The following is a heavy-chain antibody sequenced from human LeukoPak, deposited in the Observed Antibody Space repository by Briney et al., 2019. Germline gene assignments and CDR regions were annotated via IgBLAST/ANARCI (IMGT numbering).Heavy chain of an antibody. V-gene: IGHV3-21*01. CDR1: GFTFSSYS. Sequence: GGSLALSCAASGFTFSSYSMNWVRQAPGKGLEWVSSISSSSSYIYYADSVKGRFTISRDNAKNSLYLQMNSLRAEDTAVYYCARALESRDSSCWGQGTLVTVSS. CDR3: ARALESRDSSC. D-gene: IGHD6-13*01. CDR2: ISSSSSYI. J-gene: IGHJ4*02.